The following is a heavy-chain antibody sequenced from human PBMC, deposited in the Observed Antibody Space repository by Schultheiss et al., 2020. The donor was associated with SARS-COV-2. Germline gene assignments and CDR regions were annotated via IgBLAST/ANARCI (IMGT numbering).Heavy chain of an antibody. CDR1: GYTFTGYY. Sequence: ASVKVSCKASGYTFTGYYMHWVRQAPGQGLEWMGWINPNSGGTNYAQKFQGRVTMTRDTSISTAYMELSRLRSEDTAVYYCARLSGSYHGAFDIWGQGTMVTVSS. CDR3: ARLSGSYHGAFDI. J-gene: IGHJ3*02. V-gene: IGHV1-2*02. D-gene: IGHD1-26*01. CDR2: INPNSGGT.